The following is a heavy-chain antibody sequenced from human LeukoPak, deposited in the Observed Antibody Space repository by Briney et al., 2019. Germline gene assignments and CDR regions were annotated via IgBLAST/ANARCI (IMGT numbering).Heavy chain of an antibody. CDR2: ISTSSSYI. CDR3: ARDQYCSGGSCYPDLGY. D-gene: IGHD2-15*01. CDR1: GFTFSSYS. J-gene: IGHJ4*02. V-gene: IGHV3-21*01. Sequence: GGSLRLSCAASGFTFSSYSMSWVRQAPGKGLEWVSSISTSSSYIYYADSVKGRFTISRDNAKNSLYLQMNSLRAEDTAVYYCARDQYCSGGSCYPDLGYWGQGTLVTVSS.